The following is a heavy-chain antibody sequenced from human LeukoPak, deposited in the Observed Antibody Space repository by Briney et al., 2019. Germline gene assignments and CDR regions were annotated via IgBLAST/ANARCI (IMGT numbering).Heavy chain of an antibody. CDR2: IYYSGST. V-gene: IGHV4-59*02. Sequence: SETLSLTCTVSGGSVSSHYWNWIRQPPGKGLEWIGYIYYSGSTNYNPSLKSRVTISVDTSKNQFSLKLNAVTAADTAVYYCARWDSGSYFLDYWGQGTLVTVSS. CDR3: ARWDSGSYFLDY. J-gene: IGHJ4*02. D-gene: IGHD1-26*01. CDR1: GGSVSSHY.